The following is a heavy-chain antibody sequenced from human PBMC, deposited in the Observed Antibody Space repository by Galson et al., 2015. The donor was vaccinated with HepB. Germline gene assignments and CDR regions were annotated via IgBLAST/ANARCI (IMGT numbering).Heavy chain of an antibody. CDR2: IIPIFGTA. V-gene: IGHV1-69*13. CDR3: ARGPYYYDSSGYRDY. D-gene: IGHD3-22*01. CDR1: GGTFSSYA. J-gene: IGHJ4*02. Sequence: SVKVSCKASGGTFSSYAISWGRQAPGQGLEWMGGIIPIFGTANYAQKFQGRVTITADESTSTVYMELSSLRSEDTAVYYCARGPYYYDSSGYRDYSGQGTLVTVSS.